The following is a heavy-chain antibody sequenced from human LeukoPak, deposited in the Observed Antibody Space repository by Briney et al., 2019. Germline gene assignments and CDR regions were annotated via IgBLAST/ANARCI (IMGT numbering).Heavy chain of an antibody. CDR2: ISYDGSNK. Sequence: PGRSLRLSCAASGFTFSSYGMHWVRQAPGKGLEWVAVISYDGSNKYYADSVKGRFTISRDNSKNTLYLQMNSLRAEDTAVYYCARDRCTSGVCYTDAFDIWGQGTMVTVSS. V-gene: IGHV3-30*03. D-gene: IGHD2-8*01. CDR1: GFTFSSYG. J-gene: IGHJ3*02. CDR3: ARDRCTSGVCYTDAFDI.